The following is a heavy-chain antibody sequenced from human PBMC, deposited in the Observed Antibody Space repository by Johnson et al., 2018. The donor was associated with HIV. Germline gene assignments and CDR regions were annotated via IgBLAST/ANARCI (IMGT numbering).Heavy chain of an antibody. J-gene: IGHJ3*02. D-gene: IGHD6-19*01. CDR2: IHYDGSNK. CDR1: GFTVSSNY. V-gene: IGHV3-30*02. Sequence: QVQLVESGGGLIQPGGSLRLSCAGSGFTVSSNYMSWVRQAPGKGLEWVAFIHYDGSNKYDADSVKGRFTISRDNAKKSLYRQMNSLRAEDTAVYYCVRVRGGYSSGWYDAFDMWGQGTMVTVS. CDR3: VRVRGGYSSGWYDAFDM.